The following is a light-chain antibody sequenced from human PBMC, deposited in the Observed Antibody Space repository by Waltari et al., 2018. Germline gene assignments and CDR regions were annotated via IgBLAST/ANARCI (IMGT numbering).Light chain of an antibody. V-gene: IGLV2-14*01. CDR3: SSYSYSSGTLVI. CDR2: EVT. CDR1: SSDIGGYNY. Sequence: QSALTQPASVSGSPGQSIPISCTGTSSDIGGYNYVSCYQQPPGKAPELIIFEVTNRPSGVSHRFSGSKSANTASLTISALQADDEADYYCSSYSYSSGTLVIFGGGTRLTVL. J-gene: IGLJ2*01.